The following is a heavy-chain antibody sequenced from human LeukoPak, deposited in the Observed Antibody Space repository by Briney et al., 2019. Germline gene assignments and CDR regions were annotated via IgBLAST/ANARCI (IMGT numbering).Heavy chain of an antibody. CDR1: GGSFTNYY. CDR3: ARGPGTVGLSP. Sequence: SETLSLTCNVSGGSFTNYYWSWIRQNQERGRGWIGQINHSGDTSYNPSLRSRVTLSVDRSKNQFSLKVTSVTAADTGVYYCARGPGTVGLSPWGQGTLVTVSS. CDR2: INHSGDT. V-gene: IGHV4-34*01. D-gene: IGHD1/OR15-1a*01. J-gene: IGHJ5*02.